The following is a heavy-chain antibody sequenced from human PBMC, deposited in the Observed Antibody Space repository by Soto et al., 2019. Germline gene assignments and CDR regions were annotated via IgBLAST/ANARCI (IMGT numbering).Heavy chain of an antibody. Sequence: ASVKVSCKASGYTFTSYGISWVGQAPGQGLEWMGWISAYNGNTNYAQKLQGRVTMTTDTSTSTAYMELRSLRPDDTAVYYCARVGYSSSWYWFDPWGQGTLVTVSS. CDR1: GYTFTSYG. CDR3: ARVGYSSSWYWFDP. CDR2: ISAYNGNT. J-gene: IGHJ5*02. V-gene: IGHV1-18*04. D-gene: IGHD6-13*01.